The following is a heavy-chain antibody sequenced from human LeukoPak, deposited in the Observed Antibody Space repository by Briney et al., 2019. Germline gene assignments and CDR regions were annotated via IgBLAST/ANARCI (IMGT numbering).Heavy chain of an antibody. Sequence: SQTLSLTCAISGDSVSSHSAAWNWIRQSPSRGLEWLGRTYYRSKWFNDYAVSAKSRLTINADTSKNQFSLQLNSVSPEDTAVYYCARDSDYYASGTYYRVGFDPWGQGTLVTVSS. CDR3: ARDSDYYASGTYYRVGFDP. J-gene: IGHJ5*02. CDR1: GDSVSSHSAA. CDR2: TYYRSKWFN. D-gene: IGHD3-10*01. V-gene: IGHV6-1*01.